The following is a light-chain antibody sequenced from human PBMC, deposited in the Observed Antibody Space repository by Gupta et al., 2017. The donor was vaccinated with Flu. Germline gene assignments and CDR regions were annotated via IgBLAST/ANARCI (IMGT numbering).Light chain of an antibody. CDR2: WAA. J-gene: IGKJ4*01. CDR3: QQYYSTPPT. CDR1: QTILYNSNNKNY. V-gene: IGKV4-1*01. Sequence: DIVMTQSPASLAVSLGGRANINCKSSQTILYNSNNKNYLAWDQQKVGQPPKLLITWAATRESGVPDRVSGSGSGTYFTLTISSLQAEDVAVYYCQQYYSTPPTFGGGTRVEIK.